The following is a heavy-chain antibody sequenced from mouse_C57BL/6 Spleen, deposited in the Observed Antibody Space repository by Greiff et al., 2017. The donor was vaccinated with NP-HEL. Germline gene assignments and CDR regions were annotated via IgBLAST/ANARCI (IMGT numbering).Heavy chain of an antibody. Sequence: VQLKESGGGLVKPGGSLKLSCAASGFTFSDYGMHWVRQAPEKGLEWVAYISSGSSTIYYADTVKGRFTISRDNAKNTLFLQMTSLRSEDTAMYYCARPYYYGSSYGAYWGQGTLVTVSA. J-gene: IGHJ3*01. CDR2: ISSGSSTI. D-gene: IGHD1-1*01. CDR1: GFTFSDYG. V-gene: IGHV5-17*01. CDR3: ARPYYYGSSYGAY.